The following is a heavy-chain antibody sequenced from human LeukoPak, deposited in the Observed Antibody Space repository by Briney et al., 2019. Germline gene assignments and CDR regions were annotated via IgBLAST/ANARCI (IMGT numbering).Heavy chain of an antibody. Sequence: GGSLRLSCAGSGFTVRSNYMSWVRQAPGKGLEWVSVIYSGGSTYYADSVKGRFTISRDNSKNTLYLQVNSLRAEDTAVYYCASYSSSLDAFDIWGQGTMVTVSS. D-gene: IGHD6-6*01. CDR2: IYSGGST. CDR1: GFTVRSNY. J-gene: IGHJ3*02. CDR3: ASYSSSLDAFDI. V-gene: IGHV3-53*01.